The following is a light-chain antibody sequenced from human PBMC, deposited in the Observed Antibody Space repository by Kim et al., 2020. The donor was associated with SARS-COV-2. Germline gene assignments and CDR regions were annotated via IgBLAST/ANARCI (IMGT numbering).Light chain of an antibody. CDR2: DSS. V-gene: IGKV3-11*01. CDR3: QQRINWPPTYT. CDR1: QRASIY. Sequence: VVLTQSPATLSLSPGERATLSCRANQRASIYAAWYQQKPGQPPRLLIYDSSTRAAGIPARFSGSGSGPDFTLTIDSLEPEDFAVYYCQQRINWPPTYTFGQGTKLEIK. J-gene: IGKJ2*01.